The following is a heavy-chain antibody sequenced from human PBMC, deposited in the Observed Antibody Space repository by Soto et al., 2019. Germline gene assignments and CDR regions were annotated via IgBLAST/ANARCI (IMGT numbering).Heavy chain of an antibody. Sequence: PSETLSLTCAVYGGSFSGYYWSWIRQPPGKGLEWIGEINHSGSTNYNPSLKSRVTISVDTSKNQFSLKLSSVTAADTAVYYCARVGRDYHFWSGPSRRWFDPWGQGTLVTVSS. CDR2: INHSGST. V-gene: IGHV4-34*01. D-gene: IGHD3-3*01. CDR3: ARVGRDYHFWSGPSRRWFDP. J-gene: IGHJ5*02. CDR1: GGSFSGYY.